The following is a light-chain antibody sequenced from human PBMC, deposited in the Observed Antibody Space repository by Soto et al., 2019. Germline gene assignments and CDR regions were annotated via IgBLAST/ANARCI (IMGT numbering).Light chain of an antibody. CDR2: GAS. J-gene: IGKJ5*01. CDR3: KQRSNWPLT. Sequence: EVLMTQSPATLSVTPEERITLSCRASQSVRSNLAWYQQKPGQSPRLLIYGASTRATGIPARFSGSGSGTEFTLTISSLEPEDFAVYYCKQRSNWPLTFGQGTRLEI. CDR1: QSVRSN. V-gene: IGKV3-15*01.